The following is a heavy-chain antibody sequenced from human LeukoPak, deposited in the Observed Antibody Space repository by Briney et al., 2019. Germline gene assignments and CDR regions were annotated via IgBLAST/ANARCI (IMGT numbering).Heavy chain of an antibody. CDR1: RDTFSSYA. D-gene: IGHD2/OR15-2a*01. CDR3: ARSKGFPFFDA. Sequence: ASVKVSCKASRDTFSSYAIYWVRQAPGQRLEWMAWIIAANGKTKYSRKFQGRVSITTDTSARTAYMELRSLGSEDTAIYYCARSKGFPFFDAWGQGTLVTVSS. CDR2: IIAANGKT. V-gene: IGHV1-3*01. J-gene: IGHJ4*02.